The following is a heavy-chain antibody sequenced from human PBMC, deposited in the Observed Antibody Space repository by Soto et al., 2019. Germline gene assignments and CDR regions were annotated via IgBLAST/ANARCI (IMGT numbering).Heavy chain of an antibody. CDR1: GYSISSGYY. Sequence: XETLDLTCAVSGYSISSGYYWGWIRQPPVKGLEWIGSIYHSGSTYYNPSLKSRVTISVDTSKNQFSLKLSSVTAADTAVYYCARVNYGSGSYYSWYFDYWGQGTQVTVSS. CDR3: ARVNYGSGSYYSWYFDY. V-gene: IGHV4-38-2*01. D-gene: IGHD3-10*01. CDR2: IYHSGST. J-gene: IGHJ4*02.